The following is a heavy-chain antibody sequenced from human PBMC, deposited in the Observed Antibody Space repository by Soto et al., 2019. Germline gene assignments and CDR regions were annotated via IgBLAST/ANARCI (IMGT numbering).Heavy chain of an antibody. Sequence: EVQLVESGGGLVQPGGSLRLSCAASGFTFSSYSMNWVRQAPGKGLEWVSYISSSSSTIYYADSVKGRFTISRDNAKNSLYLQMNSLRAEYTAVYYCARRSYYDFWSGDPLAGYYFDYWGQGILVTVSS. CDR3: ARRSYYDFWSGDPLAGYYFDY. D-gene: IGHD3-3*01. V-gene: IGHV3-48*01. CDR1: GFTFSSYS. CDR2: ISSSSSTI. J-gene: IGHJ4*02.